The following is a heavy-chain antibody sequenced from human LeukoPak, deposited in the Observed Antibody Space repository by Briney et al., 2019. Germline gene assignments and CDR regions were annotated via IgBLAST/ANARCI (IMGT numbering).Heavy chain of an antibody. V-gene: IGHV3-23*01. Sequence: GGSLRLSCAASGFTFSSYAMSWVRQAPGKGLEWVSAISGSGGSTYYADSVKGRFTISRDNAKNSLYLQMNSLRAEDTAVYYCARSGDYTGYFDYWGQGTLVTVSS. D-gene: IGHD4-17*01. CDR2: ISGSGGST. J-gene: IGHJ4*02. CDR3: ARSGDYTGYFDY. CDR1: GFTFSSYA.